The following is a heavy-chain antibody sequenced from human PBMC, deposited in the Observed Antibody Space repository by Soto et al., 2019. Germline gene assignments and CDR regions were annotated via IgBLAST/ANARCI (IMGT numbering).Heavy chain of an antibody. Sequence: GGSLRLSCAASGFTFTSYAMSWVRQAPGKGLDWVSIISGSAGRTYYADSVKGRFIISRDNSKNTLYLQMNSLRAADTAVYFCAKVTSARGFYFGLDVWGQGTTVTVSS. D-gene: IGHD2-2*01. J-gene: IGHJ6*02. CDR2: ISGSAGRT. CDR1: GFTFTSYA. V-gene: IGHV3-23*01. CDR3: AKVTSARGFYFGLDV.